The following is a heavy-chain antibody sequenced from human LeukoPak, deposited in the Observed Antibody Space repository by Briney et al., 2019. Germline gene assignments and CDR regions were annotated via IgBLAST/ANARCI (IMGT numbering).Heavy chain of an antibody. Sequence: PSETLSLTCTVSGGSISSYYWSWIRQPPGKGLEWIASIYHSGTTYYNPSLKSRVTISIDTSKNQFSLKVGSVTAADTAVYYCVRDVPSGMFDYWGQGTLVTVSS. CDR2: IYHSGTT. CDR1: GGSISSYY. D-gene: IGHD3-10*01. J-gene: IGHJ4*02. V-gene: IGHV4-59*12. CDR3: VRDVPSGMFDY.